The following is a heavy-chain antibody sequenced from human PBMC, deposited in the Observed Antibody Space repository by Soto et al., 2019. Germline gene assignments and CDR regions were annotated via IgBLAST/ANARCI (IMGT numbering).Heavy chain of an antibody. J-gene: IGHJ6*02. Sequence: GASVKVSCKASGYTFTGYYMHWVRQAPGQGLEWMGWINPNSGGTNYAQKFQGWVTMTRDTSISTAYMELSRLRSDDTAVYYCARGPNGYYYGMDVWGQGTTVTVSS. CDR3: ARGPNGYYYGMDV. CDR2: INPNSGGT. CDR1: GYTFTGYY. V-gene: IGHV1-2*04.